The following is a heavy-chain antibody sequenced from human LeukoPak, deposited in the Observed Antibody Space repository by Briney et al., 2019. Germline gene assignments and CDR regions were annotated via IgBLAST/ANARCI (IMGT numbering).Heavy chain of an antibody. CDR1: GFTFSSYW. D-gene: IGHD3-10*01. Sequence: GGSLRLSCAASGFTFSSYWMHWVRQAPGKGLVWVSRINSDGSSTSYADSVKGRFTISRDNAKNTLYLQMNSLRAEDTAVYYCARDPYYYGSGSYGDYWGQGTLVTASS. CDR2: INSDGSST. J-gene: IGHJ4*02. CDR3: ARDPYYYGSGSYGDY. V-gene: IGHV3-74*01.